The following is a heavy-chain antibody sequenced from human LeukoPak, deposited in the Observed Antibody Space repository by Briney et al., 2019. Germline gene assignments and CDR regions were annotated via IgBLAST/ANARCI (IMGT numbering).Heavy chain of an antibody. J-gene: IGHJ4*02. Sequence: GGSLRLSCAASGFTFSSYWMRWVRQAPGKGLVWVSRINSDGSSTSYADSVKGRFTISRDNAKNTLYLQMNSLRAEDTAVYYCARGGYCSSTSCYYFDYWGQGTLVTVSS. CDR1: GFTFSSYW. D-gene: IGHD2-2*01. V-gene: IGHV3-74*01. CDR3: ARGGYCSSTSCYYFDY. CDR2: INSDGSST.